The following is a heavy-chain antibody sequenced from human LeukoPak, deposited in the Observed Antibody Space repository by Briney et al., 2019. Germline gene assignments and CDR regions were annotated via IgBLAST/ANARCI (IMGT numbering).Heavy chain of an antibody. CDR3: ARDIIDSSSWYDY. V-gene: IGHV3-20*04. CDR1: GYTFDDYG. CDR2: INWNGGST. J-gene: IGHJ4*02. Sequence: QSGGSLRLSCAASGYTFDDYGMSWVRQAPAKGLEWVSGINWNGGSTGYADSVKGRFTISRDNAKNSLYLQMNSLRAEDTALYYCARDIIDSSSWYDYWGQGTLVTVSS. D-gene: IGHD6-13*01.